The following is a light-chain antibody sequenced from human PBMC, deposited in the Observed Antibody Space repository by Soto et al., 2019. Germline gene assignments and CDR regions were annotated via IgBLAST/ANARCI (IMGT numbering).Light chain of an antibody. Sequence: DLQMTQSPSSLSASVGDRVTISCQASQDISNYLNWYQHKEGNAPKLLIYDASNLETGVPSRFSGSGSGTDVTLTNSSRQPEESATYYCQKYDSLPLTCGPGTKVDIK. V-gene: IGKV1-33*01. CDR3: QKYDSLPLT. CDR1: QDISNY. CDR2: DAS. J-gene: IGKJ3*01.